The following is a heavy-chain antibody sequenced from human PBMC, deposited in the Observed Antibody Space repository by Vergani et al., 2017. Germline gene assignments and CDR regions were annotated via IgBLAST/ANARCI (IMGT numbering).Heavy chain of an antibody. CDR3: ARHRSGSYSPADY. CDR2: IYYSGST. V-gene: IGHV4-59*05. CDR1: GGSISSYY. D-gene: IGHD1-26*01. J-gene: IGHJ4*02. Sequence: QVQLQESGPGLVKPSETLSLTCTVSGGSISSYYWSWIRQPPGKGLEWIGSIYYSGSTYYNPSLKSRVTISVDTSKNQFSLKLSSVTAADTAVYYCARHRSGSYSPADYWGQGTLVTVSS.